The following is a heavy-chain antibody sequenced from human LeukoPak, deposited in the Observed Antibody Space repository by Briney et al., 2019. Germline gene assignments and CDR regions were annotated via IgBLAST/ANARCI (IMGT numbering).Heavy chain of an antibody. V-gene: IGHV3-23*01. D-gene: IGHD3-22*01. CDR1: GFTFSSYA. CDR3: AKDLRVRYYYDSSGYYRFDY. CDR2: ISGSGGST. Sequence: GGSLRLSCAASGFTFSSYAMSWVRRAPGKGLEWVSAISGSGGSTYYADSVKGRFTISRDNSKNTLYLQMNSLRAEDTAVYYCAKDLRVRYYYDSSGYYRFDYWGQGTLVTVSS. J-gene: IGHJ4*02.